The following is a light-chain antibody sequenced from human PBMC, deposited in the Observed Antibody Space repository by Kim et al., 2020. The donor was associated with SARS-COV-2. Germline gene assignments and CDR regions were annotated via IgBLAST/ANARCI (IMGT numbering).Light chain of an antibody. CDR1: SNDVGGYNY. V-gene: IGLV2-14*03. CDR3: SSYTNSNTLI. Sequence: GQSLTISCTGTSNDVGGYNYVSWYQQHPDKAPKVIIYDVNKRPSGVSNLFSGSKSGNTASLTISGLQAEDEADYYCSSYTNSNTLIFGGGTQLTVL. J-gene: IGLJ2*01. CDR2: DVN.